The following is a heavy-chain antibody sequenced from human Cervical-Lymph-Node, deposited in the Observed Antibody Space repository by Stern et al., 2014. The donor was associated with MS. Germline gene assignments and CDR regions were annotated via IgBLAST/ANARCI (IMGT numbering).Heavy chain of an antibody. V-gene: IGHV2-5*02. CDR3: AHTTVTFDEAYGLDV. D-gene: IGHD4-17*01. Sequence: QVTLRESGPTLVQPTQTLTLTCTFSGFSLNTSGEGVGWIRQPPGKALEWLAVIYWDADERYSPSLSSRLTITKDTSKNQVVLTMANMDPVDTGTYYCAHTTVTFDEAYGLDVWGQGTTVTVSS. CDR2: IYWDADE. CDR1: GFSLNTSGEG. J-gene: IGHJ6*02.